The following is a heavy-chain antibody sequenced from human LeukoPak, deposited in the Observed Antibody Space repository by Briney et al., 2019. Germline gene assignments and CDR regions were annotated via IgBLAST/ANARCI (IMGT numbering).Heavy chain of an antibody. V-gene: IGHV3-23*01. CDR3: ARKSASGNYPLDY. Sequence: GGSLRLSCAASGFTFSSYAMSWVRQAPGKGLEWVSAISGSGGSTYYADSVKGRFTISRDNAKNTVFLQMSSLRAEDTALYYCARKSASGNYPLDYWGQGTLVTVSS. J-gene: IGHJ4*02. D-gene: IGHD3-10*01. CDR1: GFTFSSYA. CDR2: ISGSGGST.